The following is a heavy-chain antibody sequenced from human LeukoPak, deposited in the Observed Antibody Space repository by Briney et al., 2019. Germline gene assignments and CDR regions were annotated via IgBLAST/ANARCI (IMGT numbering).Heavy chain of an antibody. V-gene: IGHV3-23*01. CDR3: ARKSASGNYPLDY. Sequence: GGSLRLSCAASGFTFSSYAMSWVRQAPGKGLEWVSAISGSGGSTYYADSVKGRFTISRDNAKNTVFLQMSSLRAEDTALYYCARKSASGNYPLDYWGQGTLVTVSS. J-gene: IGHJ4*02. D-gene: IGHD3-10*01. CDR1: GFTFSSYA. CDR2: ISGSGGST.